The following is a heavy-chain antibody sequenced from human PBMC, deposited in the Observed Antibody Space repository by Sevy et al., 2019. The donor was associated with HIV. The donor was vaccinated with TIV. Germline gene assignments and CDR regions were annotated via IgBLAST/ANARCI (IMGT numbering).Heavy chain of an antibody. CDR1: GFTFSIYA. CDR2: ISGSYNST. J-gene: IGHJ4*02. Sequence: GGYLRLSCAASGFTFSIYAMSWVRQAPGKGLEWVSGISGSYNSTYYADSVKGRFTISRDNSKNTLYLQMNSLRVEDTAVYYCAKDLYYDTSLFDYWGQGTLVTVSS. V-gene: IGHV3-23*01. D-gene: IGHD3-22*01. CDR3: AKDLYYDTSLFDY.